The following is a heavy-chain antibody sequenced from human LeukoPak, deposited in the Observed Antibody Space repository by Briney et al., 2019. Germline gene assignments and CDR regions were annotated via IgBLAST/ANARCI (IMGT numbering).Heavy chain of an antibody. CDR2: ISAYNGNT. J-gene: IGHJ4*01. CDR1: GYPFDNFG. Sequence: ASVKVSCKSSGYPFDNFGLTWVRHAPGQGLEWMGWISAYNGNTHYAQKFRGRLTLTTERSTSTAYLELRSLKSDDTAVYYCARDRVGGDLTGVSLYWGQGSLVTVSS. V-gene: IGHV1-18*01. CDR3: ARDRVGGDLTGVSLY. D-gene: IGHD4-17*01.